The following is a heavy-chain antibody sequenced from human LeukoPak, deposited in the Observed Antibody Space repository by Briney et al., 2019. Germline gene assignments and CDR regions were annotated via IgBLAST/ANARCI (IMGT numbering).Heavy chain of an antibody. CDR3: AKGGSGSGWNYFDY. CDR1: GFTFSNYG. V-gene: IGHV3-30*18. J-gene: IGHJ4*02. CDR2: ISFDGSNK. Sequence: GRSLRLSCAASGFTFSNYGMHWVRQTPGKGLEWVAVISFDGSNKYYADSVKGRFTISRDNSKNTLYLQMNSLRAEDTAVYYCAKGGSGSGWNYFDYWGQGTLVTVSS. D-gene: IGHD6-19*01.